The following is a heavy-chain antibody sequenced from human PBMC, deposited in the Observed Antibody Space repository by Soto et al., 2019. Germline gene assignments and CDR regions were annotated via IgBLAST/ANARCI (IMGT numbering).Heavy chain of an antibody. CDR3: ARVKKRWPQLPHRAPYYYYGMDV. CDR2: IIPIFGTA. D-gene: IGHD5-12*01. CDR1: GGTFSSYA. Sequence: SVKVSCKASGGTFSSYAISWVRQAPGQGLEWMGGIIPIFGTANYAQKFQGRVTITADESTSTAYMELSSLRSEDTAVYYCARVKKRWPQLPHRAPYYYYGMDVWGQGTTVTVSS. V-gene: IGHV1-69*13. J-gene: IGHJ6*02.